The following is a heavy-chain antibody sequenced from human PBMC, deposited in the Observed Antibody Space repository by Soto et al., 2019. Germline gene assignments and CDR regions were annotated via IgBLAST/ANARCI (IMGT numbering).Heavy chain of an antibody. CDR2: FDPEDGET. CDR1: GYTLTELS. CDR3: ARDQGYSSSLYYYYGMDV. V-gene: IGHV1-24*01. Sequence: GASVKVSCKVSGYTLTELSMHWVRQAPGKGLEWMGGFDPEDGETIHAQKLQGRVTMTTDTSTSTAYMELRSLRSDDTAVYYCARDQGYSSSLYYYYGMDVWGQGTTVTVSS. D-gene: IGHD6-13*01. J-gene: IGHJ6*02.